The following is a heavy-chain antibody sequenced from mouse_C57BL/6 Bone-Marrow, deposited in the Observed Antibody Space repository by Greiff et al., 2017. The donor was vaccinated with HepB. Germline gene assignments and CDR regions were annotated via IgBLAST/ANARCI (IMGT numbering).Heavy chain of an antibody. V-gene: IGHV5-16*01. CDR3: ARGNGSSSYWYFDV. CDR2: INYDGSST. Sequence: EVKVVESEGGLVQPGSSMKLSCTASGFTFSDYYMAWVRQVPEKGLEWVANINYDGSSTYYLDSLKSRFIISRDNAKNILYLQMSSLKSEDTATYYCARGNGSSSYWYFDVWGTGTTVTVSS. CDR1: GFTFSDYY. J-gene: IGHJ1*03. D-gene: IGHD1-1*01.